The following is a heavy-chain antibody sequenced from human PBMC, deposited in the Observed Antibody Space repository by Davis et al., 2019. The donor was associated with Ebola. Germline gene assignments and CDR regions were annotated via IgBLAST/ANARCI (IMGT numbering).Heavy chain of an antibody. CDR1: GFTVSSNY. CDR2: ISGSGDKT. V-gene: IGHV3-23*01. Sequence: GESLKISCAASGFTVSSNYMSWVRQAPGKGLEWVSAISGSGDKTFYADSVKGRFTISRDNAKNSLYLQMNSLRLEDTAVYYCAKEGAAYYDILTGNSHFDYWGQGTLVTVSS. D-gene: IGHD3-9*01. CDR3: AKEGAAYYDILTGNSHFDY. J-gene: IGHJ4*02.